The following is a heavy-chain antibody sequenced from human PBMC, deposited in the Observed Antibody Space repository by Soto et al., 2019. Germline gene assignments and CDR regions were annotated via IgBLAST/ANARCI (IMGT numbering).Heavy chain of an antibody. CDR3: ARERHCSGGSCNYCYFDL. CDR2: IKQDGSEK. J-gene: IGHJ2*01. Sequence: EVQLVESGGGLVQPGESLRLSCAASGFTFSSYWITWVRQAPGKGLEWVANIKQDGSEKYNVDSVKGRFTISRDNAKTSLYLQMNSLRAEDTAVYYCARERHCSGGSCNYCYFDLWGRGTLVTVSS. V-gene: IGHV3-7*01. CDR1: GFTFSSYW. D-gene: IGHD2-15*01.